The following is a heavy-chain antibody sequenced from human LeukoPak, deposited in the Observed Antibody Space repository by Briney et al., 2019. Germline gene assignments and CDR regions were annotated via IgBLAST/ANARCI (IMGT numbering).Heavy chain of an antibody. J-gene: IGHJ6*02. CDR3: ARDRAGITIFASRYYYYGMDV. V-gene: IGHV4-34*01. CDR1: GGSFSGYY. D-gene: IGHD3-3*01. CDR2: INHSGST. Sequence: PSETLSLTCAVYGGSFSGYYWSWIRQPPGKGLEWIGEINHSGSTNYNPSLKSRVTISVDTSKNQFSLKLSSVTAADTAVYYCARDRAGITIFASRYYYYGMDVWGQGTTVTVSS.